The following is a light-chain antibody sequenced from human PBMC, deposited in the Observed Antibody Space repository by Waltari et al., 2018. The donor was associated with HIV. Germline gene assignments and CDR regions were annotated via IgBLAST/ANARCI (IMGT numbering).Light chain of an antibody. Sequence: NFMLTQPHSVSESPGKTVTISCTRTTGCIATFYVHLFHLRPVTAPTTGIYEDNQRPSGVPDRFSGSIDSAANSASLTISGLKTEDEAEYFCQSHDYNNHVVVGGGTKLTVL. V-gene: IGLV6-57*04. CDR3: QSHDYNNHVV. CDR1: TGCIATFY. CDR2: EDN. J-gene: IGLJ2*01.